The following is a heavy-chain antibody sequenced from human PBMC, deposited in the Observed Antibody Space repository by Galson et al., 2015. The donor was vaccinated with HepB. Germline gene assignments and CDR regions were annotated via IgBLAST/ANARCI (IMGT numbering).Heavy chain of an antibody. CDR2: IDWDDDK. J-gene: IGHJ6*02. CDR1: GFSLSTSGMC. CDR3: ARYQLWFGEKRGYGMDV. V-gene: IGHV2-70*11. Sequence: PALVKPTQTLTLTCTCSGFSLSTSGMCVSWIRQPPGKALEWLARIDWDDDKYYSTSLKTRLTISKDTSKNQVVLTMTNMDPVDTATYYCARYQLWFGEKRGYGMDVWGQGTTVTVSS. D-gene: IGHD3-10*01.